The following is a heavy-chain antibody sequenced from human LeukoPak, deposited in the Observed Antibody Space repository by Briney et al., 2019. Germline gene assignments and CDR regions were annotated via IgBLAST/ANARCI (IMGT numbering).Heavy chain of an antibody. J-gene: IGHJ4*02. V-gene: IGHV3-21*01. D-gene: IGHD5-24*01. Sequence: PGVSLRLSCAASGFTFSIYAMSWVRQAPGKGLEWVSSISSSSSYIYYADSVKGRFTISRDNAKSSLYLQMNSLRAEDTAVYYCARVQMATISYWGQGTLVTVSS. CDR3: ARVQMATISY. CDR2: ISSSSSYI. CDR1: GFTFSIYA.